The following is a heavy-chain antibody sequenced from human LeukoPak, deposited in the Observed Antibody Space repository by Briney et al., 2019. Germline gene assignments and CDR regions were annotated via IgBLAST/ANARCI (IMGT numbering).Heavy chain of an antibody. CDR2: ISSSNNYI. J-gene: IGHJ4*02. CDR1: GFTFSSYS. V-gene: IGHV3-21*01. CDR3: ARVGELAPIDY. D-gene: IGHD6-13*01. Sequence: GGSLRLSCAASGFTFSSYSMNWVRQAPGKGLEWVSSISSSNNYIYYADSVKGRFTISRDNAKNSLYLQMNSLRAEDTAVYYCARVGELAPIDYWGQGIPVTVSS.